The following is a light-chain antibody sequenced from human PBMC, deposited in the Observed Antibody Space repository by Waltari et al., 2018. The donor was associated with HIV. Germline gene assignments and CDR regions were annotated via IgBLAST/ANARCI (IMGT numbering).Light chain of an antibody. J-gene: IGKJ1*01. CDR2: GAS. CDR1: QSVSSSY. V-gene: IGKV3-20*01. Sequence: EIVLTQSPGPLSFSPGERATLSCRPSQSVSSSYLAGYQQKPGQAPRLLIYGASSRATGIPDRVSGSGSGTDFTLTISRLEPEDFAVYYCQQYGSSPWTFGQGTKVEIK. CDR3: QQYGSSPWT.